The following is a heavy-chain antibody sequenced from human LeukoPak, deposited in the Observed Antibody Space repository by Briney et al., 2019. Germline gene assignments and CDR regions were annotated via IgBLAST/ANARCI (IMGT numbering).Heavy chain of an antibody. CDR3: ARENIVVVPAATYYYYYGMDV. V-gene: IGHV4-34*01. D-gene: IGHD2-2*01. CDR2: IKHSGST. J-gene: IGHJ6*02. Sequence: SSETLSLTCAVYGGSFSGYYWSWIRQPPGKGLEWIGEIKHSGSTNYNPSLKSRVTISVDTSKNQFSLKLSSVTAADTAVYYCARENIVVVPAATYYYYYGMDVWGQGTTVTVSS. CDR1: GGSFSGYY.